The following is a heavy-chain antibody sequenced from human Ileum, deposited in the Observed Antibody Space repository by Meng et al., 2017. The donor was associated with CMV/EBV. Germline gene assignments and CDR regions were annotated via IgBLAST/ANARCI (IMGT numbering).Heavy chain of an antibody. CDR2: INQNTGGT. V-gene: IGHV1-2*02. J-gene: IGHJ4*02. CDR1: GYTFTDDH. CDR3: ARDLGVAVAGFDY. D-gene: IGHD6-19*01. Sequence: KADGYTFTDDHMHWVRQAPGQGREWMGWINQNTGGTNYAQKFQGRVTMTRDTSISTAYMALSRLRSDDTAVYYCARDLGVAVAGFDYWGQGTLVTVSS.